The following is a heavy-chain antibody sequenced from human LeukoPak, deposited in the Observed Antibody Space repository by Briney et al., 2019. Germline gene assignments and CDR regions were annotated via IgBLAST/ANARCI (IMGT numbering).Heavy chain of an antibody. CDR2: ISYDGSKK. J-gene: IGHJ4*02. CDR1: GFTFNSYG. CDR3: AKGGLWFGNLLVPL. D-gene: IGHD3-10*01. Sequence: PGGSLRLSCAASGFTFNSYGIHWVRQAPGKGLEWVAVISYDGSKKYYADSVKGRFTISRDNSKNTLYLQMNSLRVEDTAVHYCAKGGLWFGNLLVPLWGQGTLVTVSS. V-gene: IGHV3-30*18.